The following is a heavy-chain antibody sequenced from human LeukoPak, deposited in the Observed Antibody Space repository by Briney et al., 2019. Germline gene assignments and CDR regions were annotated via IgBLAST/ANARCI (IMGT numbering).Heavy chain of an antibody. CDR3: ARRPPYSSSSYYFDY. CDR2: IYPDDSET. V-gene: IGHV5-51*01. CDR1: GYSFTNYW. D-gene: IGHD6-6*01. Sequence: GESLKISCKGSGYSFTNYWIAWVRQMPGKGLEWMGIIYPDDSETRYNPSFQGQVTISADWSISTAHLQWSSLKASDTAMYYCARRPPYSSSSYYFDYWGQGALVTVSS. J-gene: IGHJ4*02.